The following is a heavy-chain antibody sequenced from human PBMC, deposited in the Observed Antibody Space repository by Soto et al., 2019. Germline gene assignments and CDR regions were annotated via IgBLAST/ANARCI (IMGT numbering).Heavy chain of an antibody. V-gene: IGHV1-46*01. J-gene: IGHJ3*02. D-gene: IGHD1-1*01. Sequence: ASVKVSCKASGYTFTSYYMHWVRQAPGQGLEWMGIINPSGGSTSYAQKFQGRVTMTRDASTSTVYMELSSLRSEDTAVYYCARTLGYNWNEPMALNAFDIWGQGRMVTVSS. CDR3: ARTLGYNWNEPMALNAFDI. CDR1: GYTFTSYY. CDR2: INPSGGST.